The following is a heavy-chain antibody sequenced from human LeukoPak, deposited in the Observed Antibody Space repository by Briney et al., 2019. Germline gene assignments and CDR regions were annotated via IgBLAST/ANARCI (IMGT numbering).Heavy chain of an antibody. V-gene: IGHV4-59*01. Sequence: PSETLSLTCTVSGGSISSYYWSWIRQPPGKGLEWIGYIYYSGSTNYNPSLKSRVTISVDTSKNQFSLKLSSVTAADTAVYYCAREGRGSGWYSIYYYYMDVWGKGTTVTVSS. CDR2: IYYSGST. CDR3: AREGRGSGWYSIYYYYMDV. D-gene: IGHD6-19*01. J-gene: IGHJ6*03. CDR1: GGSISSYY.